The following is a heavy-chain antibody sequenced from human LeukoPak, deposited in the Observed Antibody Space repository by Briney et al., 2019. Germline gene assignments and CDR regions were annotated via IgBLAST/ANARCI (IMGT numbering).Heavy chain of an antibody. CDR2: IEPSDSYT. CDR1: GYSFTSYW. J-gene: IGHJ6*02. Sequence: GESLRIPWKGSGYSFTSYWISWVRQMPGKGLEWMGRIEPSDSYTNHSPSFQGPVTIPADKSISTAYLQWSSLKASDTAMYYCARQRSAAVTMDVWGQGTTVTVSS. CDR3: ARQRSAAVTMDV. D-gene: IGHD4-17*01. V-gene: IGHV5-10-1*01.